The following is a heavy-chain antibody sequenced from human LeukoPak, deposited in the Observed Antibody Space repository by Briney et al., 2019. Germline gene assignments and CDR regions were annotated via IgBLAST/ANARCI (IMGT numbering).Heavy chain of an antibody. Sequence: PGGSLTLSCAASGFTLSSHSMNWVRQAPGKGLEWVSSISSSSTYIYHADSVKGRFTISRDNAKNSLYLQMNSLRAEDTAVYYCARVEGASSSLPSPYFYGMDVWGQGTTVTVSS. J-gene: IGHJ6*02. CDR3: ARVEGASSSLPSPYFYGMDV. CDR2: ISSSSTYI. V-gene: IGHV3-21*01. CDR1: GFTLSSHS. D-gene: IGHD6-13*01.